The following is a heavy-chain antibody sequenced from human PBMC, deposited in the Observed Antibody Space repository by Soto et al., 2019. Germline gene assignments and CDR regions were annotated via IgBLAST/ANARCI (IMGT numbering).Heavy chain of an antibody. Sequence: ASVKVSCKASGGTFSSYAISWVRQAPGQGLEWMGGIIPIFGTANYAQKFQGRVTITADESTSTAYMELSSLRSEDTAVYYCAREGDHLLTFISIAVSEYAFDIWGQGTMVTVSS. CDR3: AREGDHLLTFISIAVSEYAFDI. CDR1: GGTFSSYA. CDR2: IIPIFGTA. V-gene: IGHV1-69*13. J-gene: IGHJ3*02. D-gene: IGHD6-19*01.